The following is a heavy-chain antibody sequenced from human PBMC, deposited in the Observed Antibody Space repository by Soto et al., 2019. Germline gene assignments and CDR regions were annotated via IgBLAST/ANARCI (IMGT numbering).Heavy chain of an antibody. J-gene: IGHJ6*02. CDR2: ISYDGSSE. CDR1: GFTFSSYG. V-gene: IGHV3-30*03. Sequence: SGGSLRLSCAVSGFTFSSYGMHWVRQAPGKGLEWVAHISYDGSSEHYVDSVKGRFTISRDNSKNTLYLQMNSLRAEDTAVYYCARANVDTAMAYYYYYGMDVWGQGTTVTVSS. CDR3: ARANVDTAMAYYYYYGMDV. D-gene: IGHD5-18*01.